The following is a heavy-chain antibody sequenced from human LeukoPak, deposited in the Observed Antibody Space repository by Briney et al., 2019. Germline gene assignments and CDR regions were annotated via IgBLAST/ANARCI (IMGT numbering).Heavy chain of an antibody. CDR1: GFTFSDAW. Sequence: GGSLRLSCGASGFTFSDAWXXXXXXAXGXXXXXXGXXXXXDAGGATAYAXXXXXXFTXXRDDSKTTMYMVMXNLKTEDTAIYYCAXTRRGDGIGYWGQGTLVTVSS. D-gene: IGHD2-21*02. CDR2: XXXXDAGGAT. CDR3: AXTRRGDGIGY. V-gene: IGHV3-15*01. J-gene: IGHJ4*02.